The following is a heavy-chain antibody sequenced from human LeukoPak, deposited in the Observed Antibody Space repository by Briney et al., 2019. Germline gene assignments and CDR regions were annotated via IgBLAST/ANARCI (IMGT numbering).Heavy chain of an antibody. CDR2: IKTDGSIT. CDR1: GFSFSVYW. J-gene: IGHJ5*02. D-gene: IGHD1-26*01. Sequence: PGGSLRLSCAASGFSFSVYWMHWVRQAPGKGPVWVSRIKTDGSITDYADFVKGRFTISRDNAKNTLYLQMNSLRAEDTAVYYCARDSGSYLNWFDPWGQGTLVTVSS. CDR3: ARDSGSYLNWFDP. V-gene: IGHV3-74*01.